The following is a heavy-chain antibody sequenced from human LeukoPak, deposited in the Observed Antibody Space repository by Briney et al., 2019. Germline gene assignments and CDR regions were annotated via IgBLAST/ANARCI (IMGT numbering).Heavy chain of an antibody. CDR1: GFTFNSYR. V-gene: IGHV3-48*01. J-gene: IGHJ4*02. CDR2: ISSSSSTI. CDR3: ARGPSGYHNT. Sequence: GGSLRLSCAASGFTFNSYRMNWVRQAPGKGLEWVSYISSSSSTIYYADSVKGRLTISRDNSKNTLYLQMNSLRAEDTAVYYCARGPSGYHNTGGQGTLVTVSS. D-gene: IGHD5-12*01.